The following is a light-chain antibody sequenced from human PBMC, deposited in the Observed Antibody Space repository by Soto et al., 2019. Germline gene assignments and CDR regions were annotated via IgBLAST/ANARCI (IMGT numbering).Light chain of an antibody. CDR1: TGAVATGHY. V-gene: IGLV7-46*01. CDR3: LLYSGGYV. Sequence: QAVVTQEPSLTVSPGGTVTLTCGSSTGAVATGHYAYWFHQKPGQAPRPLIYDTYNRFSWTPARFSGSLLGGKAALTLSGAQPEDEADYYCLLYSGGYVFGPGTKVNVL. CDR2: DTY. J-gene: IGLJ1*01.